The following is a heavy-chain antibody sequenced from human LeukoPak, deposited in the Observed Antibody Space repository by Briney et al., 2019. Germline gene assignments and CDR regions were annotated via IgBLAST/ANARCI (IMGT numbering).Heavy chain of an antibody. Sequence: ASVKVSCKASGYTFTGYYMHWVRQAPGQGLEWMGRINPNSGGTNYAQKFQGRVTMTRDTSISTAYMELSRLRSDDTAVYYCARGNDDFWSGYPYNWFDPWGQGTLVTVSS. CDR2: INPNSGGT. CDR3: ARGNDDFWSGYPYNWFDP. J-gene: IGHJ5*02. D-gene: IGHD3-3*01. V-gene: IGHV1-2*06. CDR1: GYTFTGYY.